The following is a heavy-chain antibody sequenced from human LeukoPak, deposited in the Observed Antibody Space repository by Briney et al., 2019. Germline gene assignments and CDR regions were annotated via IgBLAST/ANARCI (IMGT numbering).Heavy chain of an antibody. Sequence: SQTLSLTCTVSGGSISSGSYYWSWIRQPAGKGLEWIGRIYTSGSTNYNPSLKSRVTISVDTSKNQFSLKLSSVTAADTAVYYCARDSRAFGGVIAQDYWGQGTLVTVSS. V-gene: IGHV4-61*02. D-gene: IGHD3-16*02. J-gene: IGHJ4*02. CDR3: ARDSRAFGGVIAQDY. CDR2: IYTSGST. CDR1: GGSISSGSYY.